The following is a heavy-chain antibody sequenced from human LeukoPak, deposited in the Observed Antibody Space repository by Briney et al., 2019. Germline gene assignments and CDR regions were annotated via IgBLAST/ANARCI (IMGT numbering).Heavy chain of an antibody. V-gene: IGHV3-23*01. CDR3: AKKMDSRDYYGSGSCDY. CDR2: ISGSGGST. Sequence: GGSLRLSCAASGFTFSSYAMSWVRQAPGKGLEWVSAISGSGGSTYYADSVKGRFTISRDNSKNTLYLQMNSLRAEDTAVYYCAKKMDSRDYYGSGSCDYWGQGTLVTVSS. J-gene: IGHJ4*02. CDR1: GFTFSSYA. D-gene: IGHD3-10*01.